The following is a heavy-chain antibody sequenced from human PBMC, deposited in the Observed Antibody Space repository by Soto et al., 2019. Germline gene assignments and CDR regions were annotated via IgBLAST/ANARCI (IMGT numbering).Heavy chain of an antibody. Sequence: VGSLILSCASSGFTFSSYFRRWVRQAPGKGLEWVAVISYDGSNKYYADSVKGRFTISRDNSKNTLYLQMNSLRAEDTAVYYCAKDQIIAAAGPRDYYYYGMDVWGQGTTVTVSS. V-gene: IGHV3-30*18. CDR2: ISYDGSNK. CDR3: AKDQIIAAAGPRDYYYYGMDV. J-gene: IGHJ6*02. CDR1: GFTFSSYF. D-gene: IGHD6-25*01.